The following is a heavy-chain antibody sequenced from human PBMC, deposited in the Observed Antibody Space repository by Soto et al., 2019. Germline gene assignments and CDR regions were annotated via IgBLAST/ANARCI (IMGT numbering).Heavy chain of an antibody. CDR1: GYTFTNYA. V-gene: IGHV1-3*04. CDR3: ARDGEVAGTALNWFDP. CDR2: INTGNGNT. J-gene: IGHJ5*02. D-gene: IGHD6-19*01. Sequence: GASVKVSCKASGYTFTNYAMHWVRQAPGQRLEWMGWINTGNGNTKYSQKFQGRVTITRDTSASTAYMELSSLRSEDTAVYYCARDGEVAGTALNWFDPWGQGTLVTVSS.